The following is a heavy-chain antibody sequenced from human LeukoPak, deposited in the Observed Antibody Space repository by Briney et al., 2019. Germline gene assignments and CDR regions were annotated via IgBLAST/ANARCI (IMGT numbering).Heavy chain of an antibody. Sequence: GRSLRLSCAASGFTFSSYAMHWVRQAPGKGLEWVAVISYDGSNKYYADSVKGRFTISRDNSKNTLYLQMNSLRAEDTAVYYCARELGDSSGYYPFGYWGQGTLVTVSS. CDR2: ISYDGSNK. J-gene: IGHJ4*02. CDR3: ARELGDSSGYYPFGY. D-gene: IGHD3-22*01. V-gene: IGHV3-30*04. CDR1: GFTFSSYA.